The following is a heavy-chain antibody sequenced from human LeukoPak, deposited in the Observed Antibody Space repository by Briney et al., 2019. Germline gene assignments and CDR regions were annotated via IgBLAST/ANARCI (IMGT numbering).Heavy chain of an antibody. J-gene: IGHJ6*02. V-gene: IGHV4-59*08. CDR3: ARHANWNNAYYYYGMDV. CDR2: IYYSGST. D-gene: IGHD1/OR15-1a*01. CDR1: GGSISSYY. Sequence: SETLSLTCSVSGGSISSYYWTGIRQPPGKGLEWIGYIYYSGSTNYNPSLKSRVTISVDTSKNQFSLRLSSVTAAVTAVYYCARHANWNNAYYYYGMDVWGQGTTVTVSS.